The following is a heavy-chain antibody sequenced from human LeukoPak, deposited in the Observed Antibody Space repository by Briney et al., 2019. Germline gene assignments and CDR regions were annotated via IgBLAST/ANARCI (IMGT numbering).Heavy chain of an antibody. CDR3: ARSLAGYDYVDY. J-gene: IGHJ4*02. D-gene: IGHD5-12*01. Sequence: ASVKVSCKASGGTFSSYAISWVRQAPGQGLEWMGRIIPILGIANYAQKFQGRVTITADKSTSTAYMELSSLRSEDTAVYHCARSLAGYDYVDYWGQGTLVTVSS. CDR2: IIPILGIA. V-gene: IGHV1-69*04. CDR1: GGTFSSYA.